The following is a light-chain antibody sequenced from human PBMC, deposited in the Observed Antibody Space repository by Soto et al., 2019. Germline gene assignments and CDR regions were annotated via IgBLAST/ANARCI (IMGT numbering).Light chain of an antibody. J-gene: IGKJ3*01. CDR1: QSLSTYS. CDR2: AAS. V-gene: IGKV3-20*01. Sequence: EIVLTQSPGTLSLSPGERATLSCRASQSLSTYSLAWYQQKPGQTPRLLIYAASTRDTDIPDRFNGSGSGTDFALTISRLEPEDFALYYCQQYEASPLTFGHGTKVAVK. CDR3: QQYEASPLT.